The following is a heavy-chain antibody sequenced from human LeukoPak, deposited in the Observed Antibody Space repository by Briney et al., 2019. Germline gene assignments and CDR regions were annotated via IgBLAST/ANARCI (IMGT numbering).Heavy chain of an antibody. D-gene: IGHD3-10*01. V-gene: IGHV3-33*01. CDR3: AREGRITMVRGVTRTFTFDY. Sequence: GGSLRLSCAASGFTFSSYGMHWVRQAPSKGLEWVAVIWYDGSNKYYADSVKGRFTISRDNSKNTLYLQMNSLRAEDTAVYYCAREGRITMVRGVTRTFTFDYWGQGTLVTVSS. J-gene: IGHJ4*02. CDR1: GFTFSSYG. CDR2: IWYDGSNK.